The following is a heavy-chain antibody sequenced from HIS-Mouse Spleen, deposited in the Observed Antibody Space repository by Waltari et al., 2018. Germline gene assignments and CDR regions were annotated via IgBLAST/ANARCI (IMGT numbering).Heavy chain of an antibody. CDR2: INPNSGGT. J-gene: IGHJ4*02. D-gene: IGHD6-6*01. CDR1: GYTFPGYY. CDR3: ARVYSSSWRGFDY. V-gene: IGHV1-2*02. Sequence: VQLVQSGAAVKKPGASVKVSCKASGYTFPGYYMHWVRQAPGQGLEWMGWINPNSGGTNYAQKFQGRVTMTRDTSISTAYMELSRLRSDDTAVYYCARVYSSSWRGFDYWGQGTLVTVSS.